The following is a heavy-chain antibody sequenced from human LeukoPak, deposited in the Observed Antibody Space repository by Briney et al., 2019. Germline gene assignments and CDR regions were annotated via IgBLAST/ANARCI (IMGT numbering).Heavy chain of an antibody. J-gene: IGHJ4*02. CDR1: GFTFSGSA. D-gene: IGHD4-17*01. V-gene: IGHV3-73*01. CDR3: AKLGTVTTTGRVDY. CDR2: IRSKANSYAT. Sequence: GGSLRLSCAASGFTFSGSAMHWVRQASGKGLEWVSRIRSKANSYATAYAASVKGRFTISRDDSKNTAYLQMNSLKTEDTAVYYCAKLGTVTTTGRVDYWGQRTLVTVSS.